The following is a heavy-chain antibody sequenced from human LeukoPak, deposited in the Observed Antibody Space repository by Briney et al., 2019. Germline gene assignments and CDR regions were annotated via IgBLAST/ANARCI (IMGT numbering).Heavy chain of an antibody. CDR1: GGSISGYY. D-gene: IGHD6-6*01. CDR3: ARLWDSSSSLDY. J-gene: IGHJ4*02. Sequence: SETLSLTCTVSGGSISGYYWSWIRQPPGKGLEWIGYIYYSGSTNYNPSLKSRVTISIDTPKNQVSLKLSSVTAADTAVYYCARLWDSSSSLDYWGQGTLVTVSS. V-gene: IGHV4-59*08. CDR2: IYYSGST.